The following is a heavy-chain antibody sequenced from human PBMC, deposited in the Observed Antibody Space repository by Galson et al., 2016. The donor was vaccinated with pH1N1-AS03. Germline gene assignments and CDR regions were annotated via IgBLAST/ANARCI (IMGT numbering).Heavy chain of an antibody. V-gene: IGHV1-3*01. CDR1: GYTFTSYA. J-gene: IGHJ6*02. D-gene: IGHD5-12*01. Sequence: SVKVSCKASGYTFTSYAMHWVRQAPGQRLEWMGWINAGNGNTKYSQKFQGRVTITRDTSASTAYMELSSLGSEDTAVYYCARDRGSGYDLFDYYYGMDVWGQGTTVTVSS. CDR3: ARDRGSGYDLFDYYYGMDV. CDR2: INAGNGNT.